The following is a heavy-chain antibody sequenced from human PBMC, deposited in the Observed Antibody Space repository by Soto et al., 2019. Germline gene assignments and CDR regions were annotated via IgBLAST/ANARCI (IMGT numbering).Heavy chain of an antibody. V-gene: IGHV3-23*01. J-gene: IGHJ4*02. CDR3: AKGGFGTFFEY. D-gene: IGHD3-16*01. CDR2: ISGSGTGT. Sequence: EVQPLESGGGLVQPGKSLRLSCAASGFTFSSYGMSWVRQAPGKGLEWVSAISGSGTGTYYADSVKGRFTISRDNSKNTLYLQMNSLRAEDTAVYYCAKGGFGTFFEYWGQGTLVTVSS. CDR1: GFTFSSYG.